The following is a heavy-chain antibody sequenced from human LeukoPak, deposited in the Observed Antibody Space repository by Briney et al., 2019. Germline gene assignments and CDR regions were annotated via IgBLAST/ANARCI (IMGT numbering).Heavy chain of an antibody. J-gene: IGHJ4*02. Sequence: GGSLRLSCAASGFTFSSYGMHWVRQAPGKGLEWVAFIRYDGSNKYYADSVKGRFTISRDNSKNTPYLQMNSLRAEDTAVYYCAKGRDYYGSGSYDYWGQGTLVTVSS. CDR1: GFTFSSYG. D-gene: IGHD3-10*01. CDR2: IRYDGSNK. CDR3: AKGRDYYGSGSYDY. V-gene: IGHV3-30*02.